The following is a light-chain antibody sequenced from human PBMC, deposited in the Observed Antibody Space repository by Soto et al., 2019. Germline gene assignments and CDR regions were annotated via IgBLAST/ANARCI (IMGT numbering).Light chain of an antibody. CDR1: QSISRS. V-gene: IGKV3-15*01. Sequence: EIVLTQSPAILSVSPGERATLSCRASQSISRSLAWYQQKPGQAPRLLISDASTRATGIPDRFSGSGSGTDFTLTISSLQSEDFAVYYCQQYNNWPWTFGQGTKVDIK. J-gene: IGKJ1*01. CDR2: DAS. CDR3: QQYNNWPWT.